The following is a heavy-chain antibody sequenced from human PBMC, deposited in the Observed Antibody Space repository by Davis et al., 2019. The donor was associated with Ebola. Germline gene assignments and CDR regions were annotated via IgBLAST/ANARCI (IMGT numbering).Heavy chain of an antibody. CDR1: GYSFTSYY. V-gene: IGHV1-46*01. CDR3: AKERRLYGDCTRSSCYEGFDS. Sequence: ASVKVSCKASGYSFTSYYIHWVRQAPGQGLEWMGVINPSGGRTSYAQKFQGRVTMTRDTSTNTVYMEVSSLRSEDTAVYYCAKERRLYGDCTRSSCYEGFDSWGQGTLVTVSS. D-gene: IGHD2-8*01. J-gene: IGHJ4*02. CDR2: INPSGGRT.